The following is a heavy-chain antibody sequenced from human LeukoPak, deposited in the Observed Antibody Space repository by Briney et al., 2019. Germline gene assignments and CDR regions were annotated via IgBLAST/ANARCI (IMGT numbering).Heavy chain of an antibody. Sequence: GGSLRLSCAASGFTFTNYAMSWVRQAPGKGLDWVSAISGSGGSTYYADSAKGRFTISRDNSKNTLYLQMNSLRVEDTAVYYCAKDFYAQPDYWGQGTLVTVSS. D-gene: IGHD2/OR15-2a*01. CDR2: ISGSGGST. V-gene: IGHV3-23*01. CDR3: AKDFYAQPDY. J-gene: IGHJ4*02. CDR1: GFTFTNYA.